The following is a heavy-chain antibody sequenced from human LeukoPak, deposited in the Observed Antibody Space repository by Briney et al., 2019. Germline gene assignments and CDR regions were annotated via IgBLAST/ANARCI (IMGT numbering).Heavy chain of an antibody. V-gene: IGHV1-69*05. CDR2: IIPIFGTA. CDR1: GGTFSSYA. D-gene: IGHD3-22*01. Sequence: ASVKVSCKASGGTFSSYAISWVRQAPGQGLDWMGGIIPIFGTANYAQKFQGRVTITTDESTSTAYMELSSLRSQDTAVYYCARDYYDSSGKDDYWGQGTLVTVSS. CDR3: ARDYYDSSGKDDY. J-gene: IGHJ4*02.